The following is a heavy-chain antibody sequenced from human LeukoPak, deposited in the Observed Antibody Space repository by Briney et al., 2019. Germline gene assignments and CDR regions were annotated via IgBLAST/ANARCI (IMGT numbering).Heavy chain of an antibody. CDR3: ASRRVDDSSGYYGTYYFDY. CDR1: GGSISSYY. CDR2: IYTSGST. Sequence: SSETLSLTCTVSGGSISSYYWSWIRQPAGKGLEWIGRIYTSGSTNYNPPLKSRVTMSVDTSKNQFSLKLSSVTAADTAVYYCASRRVDDSSGYYGTYYFDYWGQGTLVTVSS. V-gene: IGHV4-4*07. J-gene: IGHJ4*02. D-gene: IGHD3-22*01.